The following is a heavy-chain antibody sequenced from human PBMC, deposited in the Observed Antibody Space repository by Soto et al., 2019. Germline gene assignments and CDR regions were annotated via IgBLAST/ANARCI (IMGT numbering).Heavy chain of an antibody. Sequence: GEALKISCKGSGYRFTRYWIGWVRQMPGKGLEWMGIIYTGDSDTRYSPSFQGQVTISADKSISTPYLQWSSLKASETAMYYWARRDQSALDIWGQGTMVTVSS. J-gene: IGHJ3*02. CDR2: IYTGDSDT. V-gene: IGHV5-51*01. CDR1: GYRFTRYW. CDR3: ARRDQSALDI.